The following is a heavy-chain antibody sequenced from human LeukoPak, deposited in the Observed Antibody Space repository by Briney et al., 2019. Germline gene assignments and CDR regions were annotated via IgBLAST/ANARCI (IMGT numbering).Heavy chain of an antibody. CDR2: ISSSSSYI. CDR3: AREFSVVVPAAIRYYYYGMDV. CDR1: GFTFSSYS. D-gene: IGHD2-2*02. V-gene: IGHV3-21*01. Sequence: GGSLRLSCAASGFTFSSYSMNWVRQAPGKGLEWVSSISSSSSYIYYADSVKGRFTISRDNAKNSLYLQMTSLRAEDTAVYYCAREFSVVVPAAIRYYYYGMDVWGKGTTVTVSS. J-gene: IGHJ6*04.